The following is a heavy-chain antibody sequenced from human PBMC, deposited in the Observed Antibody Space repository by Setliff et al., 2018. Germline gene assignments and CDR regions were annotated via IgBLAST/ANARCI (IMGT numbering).Heavy chain of an antibody. CDR1: GGSFSGYY. Sequence: SETLSLTCAVYGGSFSGYYWSWIRQPPGKGLEWIGEVNHSGSTNYNPSLKSRVTISVDTSKNQFSLKLSSVTAADTAVYYCARSKSSSGWLNWFDPWGQGTLVTVSS. CDR3: ARSKSSSGWLNWFDP. J-gene: IGHJ5*02. V-gene: IGHV4-34*01. D-gene: IGHD6-19*01. CDR2: VNHSGST.